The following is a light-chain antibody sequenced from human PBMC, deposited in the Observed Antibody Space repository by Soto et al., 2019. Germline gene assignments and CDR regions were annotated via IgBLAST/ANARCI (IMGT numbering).Light chain of an antibody. CDR3: SSYTSTTTLYV. CDR2: EVS. CDR1: TSDIGSYNY. J-gene: IGLJ1*01. Sequence: QSALTQPASVSGSPGQSITISCTGTTSDIGSYNYVSWYQQHPDKAPKLMIYEVSNRPSGVSNRFSGSKSANTASLTISGLQAEDEADYYCSSYTSTTTLYVFGSGTKVTVL. V-gene: IGLV2-14*01.